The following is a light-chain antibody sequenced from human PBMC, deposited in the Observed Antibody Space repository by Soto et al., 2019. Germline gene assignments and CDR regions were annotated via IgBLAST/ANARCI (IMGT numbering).Light chain of an antibody. CDR1: RSNIGSYDF. CDR2: DVS. J-gene: IGLJ1*01. V-gene: IGLV2-8*01. CDR3: QSYDSSLSGYV. Sequence: QCALTQPPSASGSPGQSGTISCSGSRSNIGSYDFVAWYQQHPGKAPKLIIYDVSERPSGVPGRFSGYKSGTSASLAITGLQAEDEADYYCQSYDSSLSGYVFGAGTKVTV.